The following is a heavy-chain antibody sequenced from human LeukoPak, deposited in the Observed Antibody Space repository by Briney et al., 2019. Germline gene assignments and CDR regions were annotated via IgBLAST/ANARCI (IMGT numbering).Heavy chain of an antibody. CDR3: ARDLYPDPPTGHNLVY. J-gene: IGHJ4*02. CDR1: GFTFSSYG. Sequence: PGGSLRLSCAASGFTFSSYGMHWVRQAPGKGLEWVAVIWYDGSNKYYADSVKGRFTISRDNSKNTLYLQMNSLRAEDTAVYYCARDLYPDPPTGHNLVYWSQGTLVTVSS. CDR2: IWYDGSNK. D-gene: IGHD3-9*01. V-gene: IGHV3-33*01.